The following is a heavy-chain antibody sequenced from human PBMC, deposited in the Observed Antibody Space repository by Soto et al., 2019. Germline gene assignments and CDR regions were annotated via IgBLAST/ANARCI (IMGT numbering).Heavy chain of an antibody. D-gene: IGHD5-12*01. V-gene: IGHV4-34*01. Sequence: SETLSLTCAVYGGSFSGYYWSWIRQPPGKGLEWIGEINHSGSTNYNPSLKSRVTISVDTSKNQFSLKLSSVTAADTAVYYCARGDIVATPDAFDIWGQGTMVTVSS. CDR3: ARGDIVATPDAFDI. CDR2: INHSGST. CDR1: GGSFSGYY. J-gene: IGHJ3*02.